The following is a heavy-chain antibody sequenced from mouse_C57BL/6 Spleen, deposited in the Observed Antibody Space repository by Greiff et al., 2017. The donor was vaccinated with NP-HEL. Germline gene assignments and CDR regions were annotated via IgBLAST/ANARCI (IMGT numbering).Heavy chain of an antibody. D-gene: IGHD1-1*01. CDR2: FYPGSGST. V-gene: IGHV1-62-2*01. J-gene: IGHJ4*01. Sequence: VQLQESGAELVKPGASVKLSCQASGYTFTEYTIHWVKQRSGQGLERIGWFYPGSGSTKYNEKFKDKANLPADQSSSTASMEISRLTSEDSAVYVYARQKDADYYGGSGAMDYWGKGTSVTVSS. CDR3: ARQKDADYYGGSGAMDY. CDR1: GYTFTEYT.